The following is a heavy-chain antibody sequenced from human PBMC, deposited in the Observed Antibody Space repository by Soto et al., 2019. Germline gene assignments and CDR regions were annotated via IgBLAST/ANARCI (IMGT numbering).Heavy chain of an antibody. D-gene: IGHD2-21*02. CDR1: SGSISTANW. CDR3: ARRGGGVVLTATTPFGY. Sequence: QVPLQESGPRLVRPSGTLSLTCTVSSGSISTANWWSWVRQPPGRGLEWIGEIYHSGSTNYNLSLKSRVTLSVDKSKNRFSLRLSSVTAADTAMYYCARRGGGVVLTATTPFGYWGQGTLVTVSS. V-gene: IGHV4-4*02. CDR2: IYHSGST. J-gene: IGHJ4*02.